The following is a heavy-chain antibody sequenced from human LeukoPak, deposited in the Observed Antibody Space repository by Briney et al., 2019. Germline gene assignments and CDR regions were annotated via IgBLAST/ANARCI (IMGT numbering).Heavy chain of an antibody. V-gene: IGHV3-30*02. CDR3: ASSSSWQYYFDY. Sequence: GGSLRLSCAASGFTFSNYGMHWVRQAPGKGLEWVTFIRYDGSNKYYADSVKGRFTISRDNAKNSLYLQMNSLRAEDTAVYYCASSSSWQYYFDYWGQGTLVTVSS. CDR2: IRYDGSNK. J-gene: IGHJ4*02. D-gene: IGHD6-13*01. CDR1: GFTFSNYG.